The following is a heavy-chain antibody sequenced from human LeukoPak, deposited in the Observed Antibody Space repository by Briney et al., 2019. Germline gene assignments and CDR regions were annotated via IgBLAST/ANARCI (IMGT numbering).Heavy chain of an antibody. Sequence: QSGGSLRLSCAASGFTFSWYWMSWVRQAPGKGLEWVANIKQDGSEEYYVDSVKGRFTISRDNAKNSLYLQMNSLRPEDTALYYCATRVYCGGDCYSSHGMDVWGPGTTVTVSS. CDR1: GFTFSWYW. V-gene: IGHV3-7*03. J-gene: IGHJ6*02. CDR2: IKQDGSEE. D-gene: IGHD2-21*02. CDR3: ATRVYCGGDCYSSHGMDV.